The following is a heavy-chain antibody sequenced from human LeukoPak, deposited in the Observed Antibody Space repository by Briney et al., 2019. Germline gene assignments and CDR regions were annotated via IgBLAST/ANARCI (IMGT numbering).Heavy chain of an antibody. J-gene: IGHJ6*03. CDR3: ARDGEKDSSGYYHYYYMDV. CDR1: GYTFTGYY. D-gene: IGHD3-22*01. V-gene: IGHV1-2*06. Sequence: ASVKVSCKASGYTFTGYYMHWVRQAPGQGLEWMGRINPNSGGTNYAQKFQGRVTMTRDTSISTAYMELSRLRSDDTAVYYCARDGEKDSSGYYHYYYMDVWGKGNTVTVSS. CDR2: INPNSGGT.